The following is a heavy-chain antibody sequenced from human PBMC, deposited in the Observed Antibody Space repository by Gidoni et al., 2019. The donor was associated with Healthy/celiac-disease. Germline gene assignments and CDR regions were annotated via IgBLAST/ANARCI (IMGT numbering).Heavy chain of an antibody. J-gene: IGHJ4*02. CDR1: TNYA. CDR2: ISTGNGYT. Sequence: TNYAMHWVRQAPGQRLEWMGWISTGNGYTKYSQKFQGRVTITRDTSASTVYMELSSLRSEDTAVYYCARDQKSGGDYWGQGTLLTVSS. V-gene: IGHV1-3*04. D-gene: IGHD3-10*01. CDR3: ARDQKSGGDY.